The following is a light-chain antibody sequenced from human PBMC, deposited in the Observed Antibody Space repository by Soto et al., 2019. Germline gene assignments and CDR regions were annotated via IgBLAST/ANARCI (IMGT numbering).Light chain of an antibody. CDR2: EVT. V-gene: IGLV2-14*01. CDR1: SSDVAYYNY. CDR3: GSYTTSASYV. Sequence: QSVLTQPASVSGSPGQSITISCTGTSSDVAYYNYVSWYQQHPGKAPKLMIYEVTNRPSGVSNRFSGSKSANTASLTISGLQAEDEADYYCGSYTTSASYVFGPGTKLTVL. J-gene: IGLJ1*01.